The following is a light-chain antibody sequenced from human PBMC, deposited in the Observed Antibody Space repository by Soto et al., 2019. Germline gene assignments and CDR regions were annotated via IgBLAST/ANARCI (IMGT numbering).Light chain of an antibody. V-gene: IGLV2-14*01. Sequence: QSALTQPASLSGSPGQSITISCTGTSSDIGAYDYVSWFQQHPGKAPKLMISEVNNRPSGVSNRFSGSKSGNTASLTVSGLQAADEADYYCSSYAYSNNLLQSMVFGGGTMLTVL. CDR2: EVN. CDR3: SSYAYSNNLLQSMV. CDR1: SSDIGAYDY. J-gene: IGLJ2*01.